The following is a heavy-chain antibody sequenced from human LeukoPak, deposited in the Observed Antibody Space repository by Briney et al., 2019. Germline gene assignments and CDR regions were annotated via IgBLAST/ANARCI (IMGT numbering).Heavy chain of an antibody. Sequence: GGSLRLSCAASGFTFEDHGMSCVRQAPGKGLEWVSGINWDGSTTTYAESVRGRFTISRDNAKNSLYLQMNSLRVYDTALYYCARRTRGPDAFDIWGQGTLVTVSS. V-gene: IGHV3-20*04. J-gene: IGHJ3*02. D-gene: IGHD3/OR15-3a*01. CDR1: GFTFEDHG. CDR2: INWDGSTT. CDR3: ARRTRGPDAFDI.